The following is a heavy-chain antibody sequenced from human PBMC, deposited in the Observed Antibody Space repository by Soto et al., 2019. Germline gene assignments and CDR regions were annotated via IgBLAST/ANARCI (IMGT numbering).Heavy chain of an antibody. D-gene: IGHD3-10*01. J-gene: IGHJ6*02. Sequence: QVQLQESGPGLVKPSETLSLTCTVSGGSISSYYWSWIRQPPGKGLEWIGYIYYSGSTNYNPSLTSRVTTSADTSNNHFSLKMSSVTAADTAVYYCARGDPLLWFGEKVYYGMDVWGQGTTVTVSS. CDR1: GGSISSYY. CDR3: ARGDPLLWFGEKVYYGMDV. V-gene: IGHV4-59*01. CDR2: IYYSGST.